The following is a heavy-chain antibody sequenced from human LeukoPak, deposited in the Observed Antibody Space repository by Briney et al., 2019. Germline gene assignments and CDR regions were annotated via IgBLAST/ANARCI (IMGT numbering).Heavy chain of an antibody. CDR2: INPNTGAT. CDR3: ARGPSTTVTNRNYFDY. CDR1: GYTFTGYY. D-gene: IGHD4-11*01. J-gene: IGHJ4*02. V-gene: IGHV1-2*02. Sequence: GASVRVSCKASGYTFTGYYIHWVRQAPGQGLAWMGCINPNTGATMSAQKFQGRITMRRDTSIITTYMDLASLRTDDSAIYYCARGPSTTVTNRNYFDYWGQGTLVTVSS.